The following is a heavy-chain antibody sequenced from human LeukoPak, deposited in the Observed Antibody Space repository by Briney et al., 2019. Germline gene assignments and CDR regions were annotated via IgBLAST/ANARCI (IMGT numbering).Heavy chain of an antibody. D-gene: IGHD6-19*01. CDR2: ISSDGSNK. Sequence: PGGSLRLSCAASGFTFSNYAMHWVRQAPGKGLAGVAVISSDGSNKYYAESLKGRFTISRDKSKNTVYLQMNSLRAEDTAVYYCAKRCSSVWYYFDNWGQGTLVTVSS. CDR3: AKRCSSVWYYFDN. CDR1: GFTFSNYA. V-gene: IGHV3-30*18. J-gene: IGHJ4*02.